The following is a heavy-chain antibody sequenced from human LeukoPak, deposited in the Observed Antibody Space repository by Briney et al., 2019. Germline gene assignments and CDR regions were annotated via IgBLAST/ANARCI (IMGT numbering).Heavy chain of an antibody. Sequence: GGSLRLSCAASGFTFSSYAMHWVRQAPGKGLEWVAVISYDGSNKYYADSVKGRFTISRDNSKNTLYLQMNSLRAEDTAVYHCARAMSYYFDYWGPGTLVTVSS. CDR3: ARAMSYYFDY. D-gene: IGHD3-10*01. CDR2: ISYDGSNK. CDR1: GFTFSSYA. J-gene: IGHJ4*02. V-gene: IGHV3-30*04.